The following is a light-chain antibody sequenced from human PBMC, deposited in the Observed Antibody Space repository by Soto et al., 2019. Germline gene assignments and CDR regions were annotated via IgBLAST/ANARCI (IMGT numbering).Light chain of an antibody. V-gene: IGKV3-20*01. CDR1: QSVSSNY. J-gene: IGKJ1*01. CDR2: SAT. Sequence: EIVLTQSPGTLSLSPGEGATLSCRASQSVSSNYLAWYQQKPGQAPRLLFYSATNRDTGIPDRFSASGSGTVFTLTISRLEPEDFAVYYCQQFGTSPWTFDQGTKVDIK. CDR3: QQFGTSPWT.